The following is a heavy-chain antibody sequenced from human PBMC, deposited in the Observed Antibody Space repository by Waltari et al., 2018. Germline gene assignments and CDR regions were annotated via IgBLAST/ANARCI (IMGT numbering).Heavy chain of an antibody. D-gene: IGHD1-1*01. J-gene: IGHJ4*02. CDR1: GFTFDDYA. Sequence: EVQPVESGGGLVKPGGSLRLSWAASGFTFDDYAMHWVRQAPGKGLEWVSGISWNSGSIGYADSVKGRFTISRDNAKNSLYLQMNSLRAEDTALYYCAKDTGYNWNDGYDYWGQGTLVTVSS. CDR3: AKDTGYNWNDGYDY. CDR2: ISWNSGSI. V-gene: IGHV3-9*01.